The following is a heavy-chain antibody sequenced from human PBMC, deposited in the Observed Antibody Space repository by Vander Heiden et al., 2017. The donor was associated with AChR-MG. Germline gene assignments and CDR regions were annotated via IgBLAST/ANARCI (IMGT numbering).Heavy chain of an antibody. CDR2: YTVNGEST. V-gene: IGHV3-23*01. CDR3: AKWGVNWGLGFDY. CDR1: GFTFSHYA. J-gene: IGHJ4*02. Sequence: EVQLLESGGGLVQPGGSLRLSCAASGFTFSHYAMSWVRPAPGRGLEVVCNYTVNGESTSYADSVKGRFTISRDNSKNTLSFQMNSLRAEDTAVYYCAKWGVNWGLGFDYWGQGTLVTVSS. D-gene: IGHD2-21*02.